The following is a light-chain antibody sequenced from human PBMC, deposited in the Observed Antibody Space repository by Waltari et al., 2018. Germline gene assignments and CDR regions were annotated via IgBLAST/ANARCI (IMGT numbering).Light chain of an antibody. Sequence: NFMLTQPHSVSESPGKTVTISCTRSSGSIASNYVHWYQQRPGSSPTTVTYEDNQRPPGVPARFPSSIDSSANSASLTSSGLKTEDEADYYCQFYDSNNGAWVFGTGTKVTVL. J-gene: IGLJ1*01. CDR3: QFYDSNNGAWV. CDR1: SGSIASNY. CDR2: EDN. V-gene: IGLV6-57*01.